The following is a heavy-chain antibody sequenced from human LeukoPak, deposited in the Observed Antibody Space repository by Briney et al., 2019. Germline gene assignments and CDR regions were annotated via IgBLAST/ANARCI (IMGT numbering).Heavy chain of an antibody. J-gene: IGHJ3*02. CDR3: AKDLRNGPGRGAFDI. D-gene: IGHD3-10*01. V-gene: IGHV3-23*01. CDR1: GFMFTSFS. CDR2: ISTSGSSI. Sequence: PGGSLRLSCTASGFMFTSFSMTWVRQAPGKGLEWVSGISTSGSSIYYADSVKGRFTISRDNFKNTLYLQMNSLRAEDTAVYYCAKDLRNGPGRGAFDIWGQGTMVTVSS.